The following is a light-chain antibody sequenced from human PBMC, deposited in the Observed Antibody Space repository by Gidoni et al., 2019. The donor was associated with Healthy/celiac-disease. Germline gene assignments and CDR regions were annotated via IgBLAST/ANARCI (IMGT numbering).Light chain of an antibody. V-gene: IGKV3-15*01. CDR3: QQYNNWLPIT. CDR1: QSVSSN. Sequence: IVMTQSPATLSGSPGERATLSCMLSQSVSSNLAWYQQQPGQAPMLLIYGASTRATGIPARFSGSGSGTEFSLTISSLQSEDFAVYYCQQYNNWLPITFGQGTRLEIK. CDR2: GAS. J-gene: IGKJ5*01.